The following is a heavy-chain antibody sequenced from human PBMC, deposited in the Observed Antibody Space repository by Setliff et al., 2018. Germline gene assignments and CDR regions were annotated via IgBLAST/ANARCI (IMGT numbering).Heavy chain of an antibody. CDR3: ASSLGSGSYYKSAFDI. D-gene: IGHD1-26*01. CDR2: IVVGSGNT. Sequence: SVKVSCKASGFTFTSSALQWVRQARGQRLGWIGWIVVGSGNTNYAQKFQERVTITRDMSTSTAYMELSSLRSEDTAVYYCASSLGSGSYYKSAFDIWGQGTMVTVSS. J-gene: IGHJ3*02. CDR1: GFTFTSSA. V-gene: IGHV1-58*01.